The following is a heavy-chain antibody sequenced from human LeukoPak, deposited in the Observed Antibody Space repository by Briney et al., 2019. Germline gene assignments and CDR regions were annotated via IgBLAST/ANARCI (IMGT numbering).Heavy chain of an antibody. CDR2: INPSGGST. D-gene: IGHD3-16*01. J-gene: IGHJ4*02. CDR1: GYTFTSYY. V-gene: IGHV1-46*01. CDR3: ARTPYRDVSPFDY. Sequence: ASVTVSCKASGYTFTSYYMHWVRQAPGQGLEWMGIINPSGGSTSYAQKFQGRATMTRDTSTSTVYMELSSLRSEDTAVYYCARTPYRDVSPFDYWGQGTLVTVSS.